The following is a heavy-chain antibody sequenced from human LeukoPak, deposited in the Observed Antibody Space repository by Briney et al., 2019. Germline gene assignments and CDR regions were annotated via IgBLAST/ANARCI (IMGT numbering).Heavy chain of an antibody. CDR2: IFYSGST. Sequence: PSETLSLTCTVSGGSISSGDYYWSWIRQHPGKGLEWIGYIFYSGSTYYSPSLKSRVTISVDTSKNQFSLKLSSVTAADTAVYYCARITDTVYWGQGTLVTVSS. J-gene: IGHJ4*02. D-gene: IGHD1-14*01. V-gene: IGHV4-31*03. CDR1: GGSISSGDYY. CDR3: ARITDTVY.